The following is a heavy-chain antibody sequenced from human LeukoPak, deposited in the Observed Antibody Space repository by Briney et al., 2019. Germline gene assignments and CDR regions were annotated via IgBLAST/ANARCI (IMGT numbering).Heavy chain of an antibody. CDR1: GYTFTGYY. J-gene: IGHJ3*02. CDR2: INPNSGNT. D-gene: IGHD2/OR15-2a*01. V-gene: IGHV1-2*02. CDR3: ATGLTKLLVAFDI. Sequence: GASVKVSCKASGYTFTGYYMHWVRQAPGQGLEWMGWINPNSGNTGYAQKFQGRVTMTRNTSISTAYMELSRLRSDDTAVYYCATGLTKLLVAFDIWGQGTMVTVSS.